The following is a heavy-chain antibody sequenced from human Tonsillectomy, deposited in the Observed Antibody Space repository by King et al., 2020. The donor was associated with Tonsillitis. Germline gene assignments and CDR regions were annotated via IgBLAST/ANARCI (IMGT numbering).Heavy chain of an antibody. CDR1: GFTFNNAW. Sequence: VQLEESGGGLVKPGGSLRLSCAASGFTFNNAWMSWVRQAPGRGLEWVGRIKSKTDGGTRDYGAPVKGRFTISRDDSKTTLYLQMNSLKTEDTAIYYCSTRPDYGDYDYWGQGTLVTVSS. CDR3: STRPDYGDYDY. V-gene: IGHV3-15*01. D-gene: IGHD4-17*01. J-gene: IGHJ4*02. CDR2: IKSKTDGGTR.